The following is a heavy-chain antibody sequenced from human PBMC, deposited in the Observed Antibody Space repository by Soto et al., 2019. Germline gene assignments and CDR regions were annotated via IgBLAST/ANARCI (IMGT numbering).Heavy chain of an antibody. CDR3: ARWALGTQLRGFDY. CDR1: GGSISSSSYY. V-gene: IGHV4-39*01. Sequence: PSETLSLTCTVSGGSISSSSYYWGWIRQPPGKGLEWIGSIYYSGSTYYNPSLKSRVTISVDTSKNQFSLKLSCVTAADTAVYYCARWALGTQLRGFDYWGQRTLVTVSS. J-gene: IGHJ4*02. D-gene: IGHD5-18*01. CDR2: IYYSGST.